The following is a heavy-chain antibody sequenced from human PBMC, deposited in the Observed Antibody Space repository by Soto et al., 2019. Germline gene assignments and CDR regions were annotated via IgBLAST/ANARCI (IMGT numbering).Heavy chain of an antibody. D-gene: IGHD1-26*01. CDR2: IRSKANSYAT. J-gene: IGHJ4*02. CDR1: GFTFSGSA. CDR3: ISHSDQLDY. V-gene: IGHV3-73*01. Sequence: GGSLRLSCAASGFTFSGSAMHWVRQASGKGLEWVGRIRSKANSYATAYAASGKGRFTISRDDSKKTEYLQMNSLKTEDTAVYYCISHSDQLDYWGQGTLVTVSS.